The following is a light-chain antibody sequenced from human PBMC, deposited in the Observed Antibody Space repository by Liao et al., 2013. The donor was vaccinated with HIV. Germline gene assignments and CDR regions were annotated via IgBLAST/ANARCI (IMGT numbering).Light chain of an antibody. CDR2: YDS. CDR1: NIGSKS. J-gene: IGLJ3*02. CDR3: QVWETSSDRPV. Sequence: SYELTQPPSVSVAPGKTARITCGGNNIGSKSVHWYQQKPGQAPVLFIYYDSDRPSGIPERFSGSNSGNTATLTISSVEAGDEADYYCQVWETSSDRPVFGGGTKLTVL. V-gene: IGLV3-21*01.